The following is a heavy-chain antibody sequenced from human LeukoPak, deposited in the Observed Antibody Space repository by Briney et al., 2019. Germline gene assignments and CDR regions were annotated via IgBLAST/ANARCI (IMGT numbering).Heavy chain of an antibody. CDR3: SYSSGLVSVSNWFDP. CDR1: GGTFSSYA. V-gene: IGHV1-69*06. D-gene: IGHD6-19*01. CDR2: IIPIFGTA. Sequence: ASVKVSCKASGGTFSSYAISWVRQAPGQGLEWMGGIIPIFGTANYAQKFQGRVTITADKSTSTAYMELSSLRSEDTAVYYCSYSSGLVSVSNWFDPWGQGTLVTVSS. J-gene: IGHJ5*02.